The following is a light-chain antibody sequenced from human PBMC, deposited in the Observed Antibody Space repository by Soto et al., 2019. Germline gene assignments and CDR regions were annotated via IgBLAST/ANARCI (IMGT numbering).Light chain of an antibody. CDR1: GSSIGTNT. J-gene: IGLJ2*01. Sequence: QPELTQPPSASGTPGQRVTISCSGSGSSIGTNTVNWYRQLPGTAPKLLIYGNNQRPSGVPDRFSGSKSGTSASLAISGLQSEDEAEYYCAAWDGSLNNVLFGGGTKVTVL. V-gene: IGLV1-44*01. CDR3: AAWDGSLNNVL. CDR2: GNN.